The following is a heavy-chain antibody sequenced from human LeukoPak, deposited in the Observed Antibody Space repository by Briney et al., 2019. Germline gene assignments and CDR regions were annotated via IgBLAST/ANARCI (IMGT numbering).Heavy chain of an antibody. CDR1: GGSFSGYY. D-gene: IGHD3-10*01. J-gene: IGHJ4*02. Sequence: SETLSLTCAVYGGSFSGYYWSWIRQPPGKGLEWLGEINHSGSTNYNPSLKSRVTISVDTSKNQFSLKLSSVTAADTAVYYCARDEGITMVRGAISLNYWGQGTLVTVSS. V-gene: IGHV4-34*01. CDR3: ARDEGITMVRGAISLNY. CDR2: INHSGST.